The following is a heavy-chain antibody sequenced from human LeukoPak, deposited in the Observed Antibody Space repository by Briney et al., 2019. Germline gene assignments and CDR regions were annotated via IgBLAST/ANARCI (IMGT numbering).Heavy chain of an antibody. CDR1: GGSISGYY. CDR3: ARLEDSRKGY. D-gene: IGHD2-15*01. J-gene: IGHJ4*02. Sequence: PSETLSLTCTVSGGSISGYYWSWIRQPPGKGLEWIGEINHSGSTNYNPSLKSRVTISVDTSKNQFSLKLSSVTAADTAVYYCARLEDSRKGYWGQGTLVTVSS. CDR2: INHSGST. V-gene: IGHV4-34*01.